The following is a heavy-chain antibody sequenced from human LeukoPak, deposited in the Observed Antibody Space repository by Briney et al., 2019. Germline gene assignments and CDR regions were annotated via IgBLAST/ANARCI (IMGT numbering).Heavy chain of an antibody. D-gene: IGHD2-2*01. J-gene: IGHJ6*02. V-gene: IGHV3-21*01. CDR3: ARDGPGDTTIGHIVVALYYYYGMDV. CDR1: GFTFSSYS. CDR2: ISSSSSYI. Sequence: GGSLRLSCAASGFTFSSYSMNWVRQAPGKGLEWVSSISSSSSYIYYADSVKGRFTISRDNAKNSLYLQMNSLRAEDTAVYYCARDGPGDTTIGHIVVALYYYYGMDVWGQGTTVTVSS.